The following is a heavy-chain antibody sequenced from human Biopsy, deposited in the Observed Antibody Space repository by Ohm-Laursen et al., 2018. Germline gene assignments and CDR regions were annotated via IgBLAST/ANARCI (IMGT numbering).Heavy chain of an antibody. CDR2: ITGSSSTI. D-gene: IGHD3-3*02. CDR1: GFTFNSHE. Sequence: SLRLSCSASGFTFNSHEMNWVRQAPGKGLEWISYITGSSSTIYYADSVKGRFTISRDNAKNSLYLQMNSLRAEDTAVYYCTRLAHYYYYGMDVWGQGTTVTVSS. J-gene: IGHJ6*02. V-gene: IGHV3-48*03. CDR3: TRLAHYYYYGMDV.